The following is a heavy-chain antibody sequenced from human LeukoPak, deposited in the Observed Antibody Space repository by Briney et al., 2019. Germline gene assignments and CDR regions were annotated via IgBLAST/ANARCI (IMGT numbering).Heavy chain of an antibody. J-gene: IGHJ2*01. CDR2: IRYDGSNK. CDR1: GFTFSSYG. CDR3: AKDGFDGYWYFDL. V-gene: IGHV3-30*02. Sequence: GGSLRLSCAASGFTFSSYGMHCVRQAPGKGLEWVAFIRYDGSNKYYADSVKGRFTISRDNSKNTLYLQMNSLRAEDTAVYYCAKDGFDGYWYFDLWGRGTLVTVSS. D-gene: IGHD3-10*01.